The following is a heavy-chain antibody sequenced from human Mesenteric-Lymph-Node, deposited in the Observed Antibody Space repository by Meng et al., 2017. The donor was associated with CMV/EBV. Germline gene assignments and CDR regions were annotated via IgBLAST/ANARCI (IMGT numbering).Heavy chain of an antibody. CDR3: AHRYYDILTGYSDPPTFDY. CDR2: IYWDDDK. J-gene: IGHJ4*02. V-gene: IGHV2-5*02. CDR1: LSTRGVG. Sequence: LSTRGVGVCWIRQPPGKALEWLALIYWDDDKRYSPSLKSRLTITKDTSKNQVVLTMTNMDPVDTATYYCAHRYYDILTGYSDPPTFDYWGQGTLVTVSS. D-gene: IGHD3-9*01.